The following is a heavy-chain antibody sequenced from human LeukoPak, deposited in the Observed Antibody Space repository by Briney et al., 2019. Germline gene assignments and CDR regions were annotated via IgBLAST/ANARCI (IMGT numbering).Heavy chain of an antibody. J-gene: IGHJ4*02. CDR3: ARVGPGVWFDY. D-gene: IGHD3-16*01. CDR1: GDSIRSYY. V-gene: IGHV4-59*08. CDR2: IHDSGST. Sequence: PSETLSLTCTVSGDSIRSYYWSWIRQPPGKGLEWIAHIHDSGSTSYNPSLKSRLTMSVDTSKNQFSLKLSSVTAADTAVYYCARVGPGVWFDYWGQGTLVTVSS.